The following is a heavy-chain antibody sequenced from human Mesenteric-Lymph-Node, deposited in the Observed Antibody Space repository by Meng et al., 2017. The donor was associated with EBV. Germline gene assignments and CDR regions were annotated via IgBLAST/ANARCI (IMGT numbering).Heavy chain of an antibody. CDR2: MNPNSGST. CDR3: ARVDGQPY. CDR1: GYTFTNYE. V-gene: IGHV1-8*01. D-gene: IGHD2-2*03. J-gene: IGHJ4*02. Sequence: QVKLVQSGPEEKKPGASVKVSCTASGYTFTNYEINWVRQATGQGLEWMGWMNPNSGSTGYVQKFQGRVTMTRDTSISTAYMELSGLRSDDTAVYYCARVDGQPYWGQGTLVTVSS.